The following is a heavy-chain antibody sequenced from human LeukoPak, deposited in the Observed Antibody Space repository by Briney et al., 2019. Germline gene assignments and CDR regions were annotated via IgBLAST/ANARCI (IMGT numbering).Heavy chain of an antibody. V-gene: IGHV4-39*07. CDR1: GGSISSSSHY. D-gene: IGHD3-16*01. CDR2: ISNSGST. Sequence: SETLSLTCTASGGSISSSSHYWGWIRQPPGKGLEWIGSISNSGSTYYNPSLKSRVTVSVDTSKNQFSLKLSSVTAADTAVYYCARDSMITFGGTHYMDVWGKGTTVTVSS. CDR3: ARDSMITFGGTHYMDV. J-gene: IGHJ6*03.